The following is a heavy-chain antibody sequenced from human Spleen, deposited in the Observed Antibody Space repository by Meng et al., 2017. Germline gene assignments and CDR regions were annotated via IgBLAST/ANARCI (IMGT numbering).Heavy chain of an antibody. J-gene: IGHJ5*02. D-gene: IGHD6-19*01. Sequence: QPQLQESGPGLVKPSEALSLTCSGSGGSISTSGYYWGWIRQPPGKGLEWIGSIGHSGTTYYTPSLRRRVTVPIDTSKSQFSLKLTSVTAADTAVYYCVRSSGWVRTGFDPWGQGTLVTVSS. V-gene: IGHV4-39*01. CDR1: GGSISTSGYY. CDR2: IGHSGTT. CDR3: VRSSGWVRTGFDP.